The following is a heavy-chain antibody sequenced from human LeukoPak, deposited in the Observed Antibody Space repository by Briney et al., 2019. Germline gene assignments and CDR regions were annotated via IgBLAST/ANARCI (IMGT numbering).Heavy chain of an antibody. CDR3: AGGSGGVEW. CDR1: GFTFSSYG. Sequence: GGSLRLSCAASGFTFSSYGMHWVRQAPGKGLEWVAVISYDGSNKYYADSVKGRFTISRDNSKNTLYLQMNSLRAEDTAVYYCAGGSGGVEWWGQGTLVTVSS. V-gene: IGHV3-30*03. CDR2: ISYDGSNK. J-gene: IGHJ4*02. D-gene: IGHD3-10*01.